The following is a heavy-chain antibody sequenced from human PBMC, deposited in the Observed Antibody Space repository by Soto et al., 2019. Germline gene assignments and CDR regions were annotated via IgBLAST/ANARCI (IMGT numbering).Heavy chain of an antibody. CDR2: ISGSGGST. CDR1: GFTFSSYA. J-gene: IGHJ4*02. V-gene: IGHV3-23*01. CDR3: AKDRRSGSYYLNYFDY. D-gene: IGHD1-26*01. Sequence: EVQLLESGGGLVQPGGSLRLSCAASGFTFSSYAMSWVRQAPGKGLEWVSAISGSGGSTYYADSVKGRFTISRDNSKNTLYLQMNSLRAEDTAVYYCAKDRRSGSYYLNYFDYWGQGTLVTVSS.